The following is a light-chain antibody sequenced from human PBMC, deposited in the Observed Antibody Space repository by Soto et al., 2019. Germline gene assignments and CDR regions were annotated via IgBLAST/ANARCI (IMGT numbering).Light chain of an antibody. J-gene: IGKJ1*01. V-gene: IGKV1-39*01. CDR1: QSISSY. CDR3: QQSYSAPPT. CDR2: SAA. Sequence: DIQMTQSPSSLSASVGDRVTITCRAGQSISSYLNWYQQKPGKAPKLLIYSAARLQSGVPSRFSGSRSGTEFTLTISSLQPEDFATYSCQQSYSAPPTFGQGTTVEIK.